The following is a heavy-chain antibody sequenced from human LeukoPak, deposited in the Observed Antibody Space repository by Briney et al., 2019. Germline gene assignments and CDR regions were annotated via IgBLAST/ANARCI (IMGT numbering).Heavy chain of an antibody. Sequence: ASVKVSWKASGYTFTSYYMHWVRQAPGQGLEWKGIINPSGGSTSYAQKFQGRVTMTRDTSTSTVHMELSSLRSEDTAVYYCARVNHSPLGDYSNLNRGYYYMDVWGKGTTVTVSS. V-gene: IGHV1-46*01. CDR2: INPSGGST. J-gene: IGHJ6*03. D-gene: IGHD4-11*01. CDR1: GYTFTSYY. CDR3: ARVNHSPLGDYSNLNRGYYYMDV.